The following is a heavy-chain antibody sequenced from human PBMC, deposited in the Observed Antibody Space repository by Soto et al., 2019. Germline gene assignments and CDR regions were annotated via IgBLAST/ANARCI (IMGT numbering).Heavy chain of an antibody. CDR2: INPSGGST. D-gene: IGHD2-21*01. Sequence: QVQLVQSGAEEKKPGASVKIACKASGYTFTRYYMHWVRQAPGQGLEWMGMINPSGGSTTYAESLQGRVSMTMDTSTSTGYMDLSSLKSGDTAEYYCVRDQGYCGAASCLRWTPRYYFDYWGQGTLVTVSS. CDR3: VRDQGYCGAASCLRWTPRYYFDY. CDR1: GYTFTRYY. J-gene: IGHJ4*02. V-gene: IGHV1-46*01.